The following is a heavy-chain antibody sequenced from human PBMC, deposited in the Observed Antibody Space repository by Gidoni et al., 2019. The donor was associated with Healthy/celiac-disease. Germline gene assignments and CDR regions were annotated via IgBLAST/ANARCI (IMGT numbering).Heavy chain of an antibody. CDR2: IWYDGSNK. J-gene: IGHJ3*02. CDR1: GFTFSSYG. D-gene: IGHD1-26*01. Sequence: QVQLVESGGGVVQPGRSLRLSCAASGFTFSSYGMHWVRQAPGKGLEWVAVIWYDGSNKYYADSVKGRFTISRDNSKNTLYLQMNSLRAEDTAVYYCARGSPTGRRELHRAFDIWGQGTMVTVSS. V-gene: IGHV3-33*01. CDR3: ARGSPTGRRELHRAFDI.